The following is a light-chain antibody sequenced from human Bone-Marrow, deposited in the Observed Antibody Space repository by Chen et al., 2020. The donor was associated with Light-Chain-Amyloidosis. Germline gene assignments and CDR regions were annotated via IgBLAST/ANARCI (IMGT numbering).Light chain of an antibody. V-gene: IGKV1-39*01. CDR2: AAS. CDR3: QQSFITLLRFT. CDR1: QSIGNY. Sequence: DIQLTQSPTSLSASIGDRVTITCRASQSIGNYLNWYQQKPGKAPRLLIFAASSLQSGVPSRCSGSGFGTDFTLTISSLQPEDLATYYCQQSFITLLRFTFGPGTKVDTK. J-gene: IGKJ3*01.